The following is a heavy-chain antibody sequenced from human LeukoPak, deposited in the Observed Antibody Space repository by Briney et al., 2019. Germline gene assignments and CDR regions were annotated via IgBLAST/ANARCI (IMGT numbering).Heavy chain of an antibody. CDR3: ARDYYDSSGYLPGAFDI. Sequence: SVKVSCKASGGTFSSYAISWVRQAPGQGLEWMGRIIPILGIANYAQKFQGRVTITADKSTSTAYMELSSLRSEDTAVYYCARDYYDSSGYLPGAFDIWGQGTMVTVSS. CDR2: IIPILGIA. J-gene: IGHJ3*02. D-gene: IGHD3-22*01. V-gene: IGHV1-69*04. CDR1: GGTFSSYA.